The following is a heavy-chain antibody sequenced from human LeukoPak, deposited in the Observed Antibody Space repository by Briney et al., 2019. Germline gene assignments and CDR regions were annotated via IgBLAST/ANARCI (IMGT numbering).Heavy chain of an antibody. Sequence: PGRSLRLSCAASGFTFSSYGMHWVRQAPGKGPEWVAVIWYDGSNKYYADSVKGRFTISRDNSKNTLYLQMNSLRAEDTAVYYCAREGDRGIYGDYFRNWFDPWGQGTLVTVSS. J-gene: IGHJ5*02. CDR3: AREGDRGIYGDYFRNWFDP. CDR2: IWYDGSNK. V-gene: IGHV3-33*01. D-gene: IGHD4-17*01. CDR1: GFTFSSYG.